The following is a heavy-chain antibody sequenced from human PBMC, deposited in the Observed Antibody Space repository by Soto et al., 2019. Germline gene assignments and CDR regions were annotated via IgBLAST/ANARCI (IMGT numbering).Heavy chain of an antibody. CDR3: ARGHNLGGSTFES. V-gene: IGHV4-59*11. Sequence: PSETLSLTCTVSGGSIFSHYWGWIRQPPGKGLEYIGYIYYSGSTNYNPSLKSRVTISVDMSREQFSLKRTSVTAADTAVYYCARGHNLGGSTFESWGQGTSVTVSS. D-gene: IGHD3-16*01. CDR2: IYYSGST. J-gene: IGHJ3*02. CDR1: GGSIFSHY.